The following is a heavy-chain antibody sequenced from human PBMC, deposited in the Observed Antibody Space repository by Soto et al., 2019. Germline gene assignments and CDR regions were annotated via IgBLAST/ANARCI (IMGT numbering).Heavy chain of an antibody. CDR1: GYTFTSYA. D-gene: IGHD4-17*01. V-gene: IGHV1-3*01. CDR3: ARVSGAISRPIYFDF. CDR2: INAGNGNT. J-gene: IGHJ4*02. Sequence: QVQLVQSGAEVKKPGASVKVSCKASGYTFTSYAMHWVRQAPGQRLEWMGWINAGNGNTKYSQKFQGRGTITRDPSASTAYRERSSLRSEDPALYYCARVSGAISRPIYFDFWCQSTLVTVSS.